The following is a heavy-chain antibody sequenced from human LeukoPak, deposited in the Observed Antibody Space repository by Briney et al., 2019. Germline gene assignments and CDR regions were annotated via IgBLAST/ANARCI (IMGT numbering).Heavy chain of an antibody. Sequence: EASVKVSCKASGGTFSIYAISWVRQAPGQGLEWMGGIIPIFGTANYAQKFQGRVTITADESTSTAYMELSSLRSEDTAVYYCARVTGVRGTNYYYYGMDVWGQGTTVTVSS. V-gene: IGHV1-69*13. CDR2: IIPIFGTA. J-gene: IGHJ6*02. D-gene: IGHD7-27*01. CDR1: GGTFSIYA. CDR3: ARVTGVRGTNYYYYGMDV.